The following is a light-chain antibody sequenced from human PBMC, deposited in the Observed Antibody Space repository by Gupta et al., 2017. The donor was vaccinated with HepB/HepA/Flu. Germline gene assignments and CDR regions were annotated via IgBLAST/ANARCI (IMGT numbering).Light chain of an antibody. CDR3: QQYDDSPGT. CDR2: GAS. CDR1: QSLSGNY. J-gene: IGKJ1*01. V-gene: IGKV3-20*01. Sequence: EIVLTQSPGTLSLSPGQGATLSCRASQSLSGNYLAWYQQKPGQAPRLLIHGASTRATGIPDRFSGGGSGTDFTLTISRLEPEDFAVYYCQQYDDSPGTFGQGTKVEIK.